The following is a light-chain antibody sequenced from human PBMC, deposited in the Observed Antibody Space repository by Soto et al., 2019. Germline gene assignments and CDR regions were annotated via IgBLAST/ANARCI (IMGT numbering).Light chain of an antibody. CDR2: DAS. Sequence: IVLIQSPATLSLSPGERPALSCRVSQSVGSYLAWYQHKPGQAPRLLISDASNRATGIPARFSGSGSETDFTLTISSLEPEDSAVYYCQQRSNWPSLTFGGGTKVDIK. CDR1: QSVGSY. V-gene: IGKV3-11*01. CDR3: QQRSNWPSLT. J-gene: IGKJ4*01.